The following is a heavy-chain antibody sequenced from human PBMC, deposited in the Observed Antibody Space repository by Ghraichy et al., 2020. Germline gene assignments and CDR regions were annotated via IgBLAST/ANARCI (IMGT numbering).Heavy chain of an antibody. CDR1: GGSISGYY. CDR2: VYYSGST. Sequence: SETLSLTCTVSGGSISGYYWSWIRQPPGKGLEWIGYVYYSGSTNSNPSLKSRVTISVDTSKNQFSLKLSSVTAADTAVYYCARHVRERYNYFDHWGRGTLVTVSS. J-gene: IGHJ4*02. D-gene: IGHD5-24*01. V-gene: IGHV4-59*08. CDR3: ARHVRERYNYFDH.